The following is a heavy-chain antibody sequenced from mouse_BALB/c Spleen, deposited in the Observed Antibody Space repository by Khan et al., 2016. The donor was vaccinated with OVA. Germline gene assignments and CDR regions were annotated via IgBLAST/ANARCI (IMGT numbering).Heavy chain of an antibody. CDR2: TNPTNGRT. D-gene: IGHD1-1*01. CDR1: GYTFTSYW. V-gene: IGHV1S81*02. J-gene: IGHJ2*01. Sequence: QVQLQQSGAELVKAGASVKMSCKASGYTFTSYWMHWVKQRLGQGLEWFAETNPTNGRTYYNEKFKSKATLPVDKSSSPAYLLLSGPTFEDSAVYNYARIKKIVATYFDYWGQGTTLTVSS. CDR3: ARIKKIVATYFDY.